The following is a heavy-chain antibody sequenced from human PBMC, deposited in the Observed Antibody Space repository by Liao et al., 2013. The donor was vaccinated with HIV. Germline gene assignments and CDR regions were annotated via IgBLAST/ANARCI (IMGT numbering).Heavy chain of an antibody. CDR3: ARDSFVLGNWFDP. Sequence: QVQLQESGPGLVKPSETLSLTCTVSGGSISNYYWSWIRQPPGKGLEWIGYIYSSGSTNYNPSLKSRVAISVDTSKNQFSLKLSSVTAADTAVYYCARDSFVLGNWFDPWGQGILVTVSS. D-gene: IGHD7-27*01. J-gene: IGHJ5*02. CDR1: GGSISNYY. CDR2: IYSSGST. V-gene: IGHV4-59*01.